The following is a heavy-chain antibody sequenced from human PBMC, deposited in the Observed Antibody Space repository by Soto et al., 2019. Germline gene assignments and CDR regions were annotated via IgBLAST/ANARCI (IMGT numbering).Heavy chain of an antibody. V-gene: IGHV3-23*01. CDR1: GFTFSSYA. CDR3: AKDSGHGGGRFDY. Sequence: PGGSLRLSCAASGFTFSSYAMSWVRQSPGKGLEWVSAISGSGGSTDYADSVKGRFTISRDNSRNTLYLQMNSLGAEDTAVYYCAKDSGHGGGRFDYWGQGTLVTVSS. J-gene: IGHJ4*02. CDR2: ISGSGGST. D-gene: IGHD1-26*01.